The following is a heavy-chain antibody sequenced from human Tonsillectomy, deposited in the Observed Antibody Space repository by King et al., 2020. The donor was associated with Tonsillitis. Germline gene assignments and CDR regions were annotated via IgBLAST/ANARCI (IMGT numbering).Heavy chain of an antibody. Sequence: VQLVESGGGLVHPGGSLRLSCAASGFNVGDWYITWVRQAPGKGLEWLLGIYNDGGAYAADSVKGRFTISRDNSKKTVHLQMNSLTVEDTAVYYCAGDCCTGSRADHWGQGVLVSVSS. V-gene: IGHV3-66*01. J-gene: IGHJ4*02. CDR1: GFNVGDWY. D-gene: IGHD2-8*02. CDR2: IYNDGGA. CDR3: AGDCCTGSRADH.